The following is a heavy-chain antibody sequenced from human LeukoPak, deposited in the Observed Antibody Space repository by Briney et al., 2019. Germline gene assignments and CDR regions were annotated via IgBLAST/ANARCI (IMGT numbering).Heavy chain of an antibody. V-gene: IGHV5-51*01. CDR1: GYSFTSYW. Sequence: GESLKISCKGSGYSFTSYWIGWVRQMPGKGLEWTGIIYPGDSDTRYSPSFQGQVTISADKSISTAYLQWSSLKASDTAMYYCARLNSVATRFNYYYYYMDVWGKGTTVTISS. D-gene: IGHD4-23*01. CDR3: ARLNSVATRFNYYYYYMDV. J-gene: IGHJ6*03. CDR2: IYPGDSDT.